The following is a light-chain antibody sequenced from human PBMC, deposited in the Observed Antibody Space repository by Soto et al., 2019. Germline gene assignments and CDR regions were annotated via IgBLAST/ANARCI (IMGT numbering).Light chain of an antibody. Sequence: QSALTQPRSVSGSPGQSVTISCTGTSSDVGGYNYVSWYQQHPGKAPKLVIYDVSKRPSGVPDRFSGSKSGNTASLTISGLQAEDEADYYCCSYAGTSLWVFGVGTKVTVL. CDR2: DVS. CDR1: SSDVGGYNY. V-gene: IGLV2-11*01. J-gene: IGLJ3*02. CDR3: CSYAGTSLWV.